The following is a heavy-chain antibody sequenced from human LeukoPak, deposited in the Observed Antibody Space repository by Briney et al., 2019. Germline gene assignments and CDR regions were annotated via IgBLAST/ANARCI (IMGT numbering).Heavy chain of an antibody. CDR2: ISSSSSYI. CDR1: GFTFSSYS. D-gene: IGHD6-13*01. J-gene: IGHJ4*02. Sequence: GGSLRLSCAASGFTFSSYSMNWVRQAPGKGLGWVSSISSSSSYIYYADSVKGRFTISRDNAKNSLYLQMNSLRAEDTAVYYCARDPSPSAADSDYWGQGTLVTVSS. V-gene: IGHV3-21*01. CDR3: ARDPSPSAADSDY.